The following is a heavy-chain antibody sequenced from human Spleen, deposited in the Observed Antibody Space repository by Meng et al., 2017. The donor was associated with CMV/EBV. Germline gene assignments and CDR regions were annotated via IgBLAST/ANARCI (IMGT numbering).Heavy chain of an antibody. CDR2: IYYSGST. D-gene: IGHD3-22*01. Sequence: QVQLQESGPGLVKPSQTLSLTCAFSGGSISSGDYYWSWIRQPPGKGLEWIGYIYYSGSTYYNPSLKSRVTISVDTSKNQFSLKLSSVTAADTAVYYCARGPYYYDSSGYYYYFDYWGQGTLVTVSS. CDR3: ARGPYYYDSSGYYYYFDY. J-gene: IGHJ4*02. V-gene: IGHV4-30-4*08. CDR1: GGSISSGDYY.